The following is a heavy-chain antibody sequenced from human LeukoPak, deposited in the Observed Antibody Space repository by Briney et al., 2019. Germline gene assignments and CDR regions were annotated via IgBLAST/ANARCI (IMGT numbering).Heavy chain of an antibody. J-gene: IGHJ5*02. Sequence: GGSLRLSCAASGFTFSSYGMHWVRQAPGKGLEWVAFIRYDGSNKYYADSVKGRFTISRDNSKNTLYLQMNSLRAEDTAVYYCAKGTRSSGSYPREGWFDPWGQGTLVTVSS. D-gene: IGHD1-26*01. CDR1: GFTFSSYG. CDR3: AKGTRSSGSYPREGWFDP. CDR2: IRYDGSNK. V-gene: IGHV3-30*02.